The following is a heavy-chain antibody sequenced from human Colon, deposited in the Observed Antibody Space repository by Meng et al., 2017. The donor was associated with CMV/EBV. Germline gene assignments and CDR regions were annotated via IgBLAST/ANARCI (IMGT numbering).Heavy chain of an antibody. CDR2: INQDGSEV. D-gene: IGHD2-2*01. Sequence: GGSLRLSCAASGFTFSDYWMSWVRQAPGKGLEWVANINQDGSEVAYADSLKDRFTIFRDNVKDSLFLQLNSLRAEDTALYYCGRGCRSPSCFRKMNYLEYWGRGTQVTVSS. CDR3: GRGCRSPSCFRKMNYLEY. CDR1: GFTFSDYW. V-gene: IGHV3-7*01. J-gene: IGHJ4*02.